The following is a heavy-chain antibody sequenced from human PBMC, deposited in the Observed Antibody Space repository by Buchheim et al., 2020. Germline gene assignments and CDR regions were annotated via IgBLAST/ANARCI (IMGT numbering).Heavy chain of an antibody. CDR1: GFTFSSYG. CDR2: IRYDGSNK. D-gene: IGHD6-13*01. CDR3: AKTIAAAPTGWFDP. J-gene: IGHJ5*02. Sequence: QVQLVESGGGVVQPGRSLRLSCAASGFTFSSYGMHWVRQAPGKGLEWVAFIRYDGSNKYYADSVKGRFTIPRDNSKNTLYLQMNSLRAEDTAVYYCAKTIAAAPTGWFDPWGQGTL. V-gene: IGHV3-30*02.